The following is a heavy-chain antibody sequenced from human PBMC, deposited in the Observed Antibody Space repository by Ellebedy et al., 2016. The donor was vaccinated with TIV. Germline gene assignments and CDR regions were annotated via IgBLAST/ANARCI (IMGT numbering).Heavy chain of an antibody. J-gene: IGHJ4*02. CDR1: GGPLSTYY. D-gene: IGHD6-13*01. Sequence: SETLSLTXNLSGGPLSTYYWSWIRQPPGKGLEWIGYVHYSGSTNYNPSLKSRVTMSTDTSKNQFSLRLTSVTAADTAVYFCARDLYDSTWSKGFDFWGPGSLVTVSS. CDR2: VHYSGST. V-gene: IGHV4-59*13. CDR3: ARDLYDSTWSKGFDF.